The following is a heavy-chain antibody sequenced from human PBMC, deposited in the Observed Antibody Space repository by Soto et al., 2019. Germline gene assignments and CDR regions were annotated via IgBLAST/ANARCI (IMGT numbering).Heavy chain of an antibody. Sequence: PGGSLRLSCAASGFTFSGSAMHWFRQASGKGLEWVGRIRSKANSYATAYAASVKGRFTISRDDSKNTAYLQMNSLKTEDTAVYYCTRHGEYSGSYWDYWGQGTLVTVSS. J-gene: IGHJ4*02. CDR2: IRSKANSYAT. CDR1: GFTFSGSA. D-gene: IGHD1-26*01. CDR3: TRHGEYSGSYWDY. V-gene: IGHV3-73*01.